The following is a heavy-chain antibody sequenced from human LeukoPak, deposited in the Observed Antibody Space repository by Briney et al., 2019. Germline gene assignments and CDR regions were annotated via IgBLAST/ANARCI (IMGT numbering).Heavy chain of an antibody. CDR3: ARDTGSYGSLDY. J-gene: IGHJ4*02. CDR1: GYTFTIHG. D-gene: IGHD1-26*01. V-gene: IGHV1-18*01. CDR2: ISAYNGNT. Sequence: ASVKVSCKASGYTFTIHGISWVRQAPGQGLEWMAWISAYNGNTHFAQKFQGRVTMTTDTSTSTAYMELRSLRSDDTALYYCARDTGSYGSLDYWGQGTLVSVSS.